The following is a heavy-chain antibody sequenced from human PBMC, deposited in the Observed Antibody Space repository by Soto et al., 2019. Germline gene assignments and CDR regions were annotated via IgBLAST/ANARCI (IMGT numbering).Heavy chain of an antibody. CDR3: AINPITIFGVVIRNYFDY. V-gene: IGHV4-59*01. CDR1: GGSISSYY. CDR2: IYYSGST. J-gene: IGHJ4*02. Sequence: SETLSLTCTVSGGSISSYYWSWIRQPPGKGLERIGYIYYSGSTNYNPSLKSRVTISVDTSKNQFSLKLSSVSAADTAVYYCAINPITIFGVVIRNYFDYWGQGTLVTVSS. D-gene: IGHD3-3*01.